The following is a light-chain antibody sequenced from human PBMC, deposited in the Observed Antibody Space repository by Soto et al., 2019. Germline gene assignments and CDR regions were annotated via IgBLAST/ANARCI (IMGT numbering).Light chain of an antibody. CDR2: ADN. J-gene: IGLJ2*01. Sequence: QSVLTQTPSVSGAPGQKITMSCTGSSSNIGAGYDVHWYQQVPGAAPRLLIYADNNRPSGVPDRFSASKSGTSASLAITGFQGEDEAKYCCHSYGNILSGVIFGAGTKRTVL. V-gene: IGLV1-40*01. CDR1: SSNIGAGYD. CDR3: HSYGNILSGVI.